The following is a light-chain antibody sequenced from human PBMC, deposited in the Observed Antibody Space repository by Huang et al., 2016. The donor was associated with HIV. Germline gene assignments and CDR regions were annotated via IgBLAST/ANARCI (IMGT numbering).Light chain of an antibody. V-gene: IGKV1-27*01. J-gene: IGKJ1*01. Sequence: DIQMTQSPSSLSASPGVRVTLSCRANQDIGNFLAWYQHKPGGVPRLLIYGASTFQSGVPSRFSGRGSGTEFTLTITSFQPDDVATYYCQRYDSAPRAFGQGTKVEI. CDR2: GAS. CDR1: QDIGNF. CDR3: QRYDSAPRA.